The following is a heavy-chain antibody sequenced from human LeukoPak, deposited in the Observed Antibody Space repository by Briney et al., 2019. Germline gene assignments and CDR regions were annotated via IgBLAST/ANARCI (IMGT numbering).Heavy chain of an antibody. CDR3: ARVVSDCGGARCYKGYLDY. D-gene: IGHD2-2*02. CDR2: IHYSGST. Sequence: PSETLSLTCSVSGASISSGDYFWTCIRQHPGKGLEWIGYIHYSGSTYYNPSLRSRMIISVDTSKNQFSLQLSSVTAADTAVYYCARVVSDCGGARCYKGYLDYWGQGTLVTVSS. J-gene: IGHJ4*02. V-gene: IGHV4-31*03. CDR1: GASISSGDYF.